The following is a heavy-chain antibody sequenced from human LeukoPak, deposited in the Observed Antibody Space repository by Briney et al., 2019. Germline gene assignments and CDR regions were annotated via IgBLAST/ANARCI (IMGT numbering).Heavy chain of an antibody. J-gene: IGHJ3*02. V-gene: IGHV4-39*01. CDR3: ARPGKAVAGNGAFDI. D-gene: IGHD6-19*01. Sequence: SETLSLTCTVSGGSISSSSYYWGWIRQPPGKGLEWMGSIYYSGSTYYNPSLKSRVTISVDTSKNQFSLKLSSVTAADTAVYYCARPGKAVAGNGAFDIWGQGTMVTVSS. CDR2: IYYSGST. CDR1: GGSISSSSYY.